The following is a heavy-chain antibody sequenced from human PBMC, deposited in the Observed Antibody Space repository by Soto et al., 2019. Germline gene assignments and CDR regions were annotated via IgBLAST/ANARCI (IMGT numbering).Heavy chain of an antibody. CDR2: IKQDGSEK. CDR3: ARDTTVTNGYYYYYYGMDV. D-gene: IGHD4-4*01. V-gene: IGHV3-7*03. CDR1: GFTFSSYW. J-gene: IGHJ6*02. Sequence: GGSLRLSCAASGFTFSSYWMSWVRQAPGKGLEWVANIKQDGSEKYYVDSVKGRFTISRDNAKNSLYLQMNSLRAEDTAVYYCARDTTVTNGYYYYYYGMDVWGQGTTVTVS.